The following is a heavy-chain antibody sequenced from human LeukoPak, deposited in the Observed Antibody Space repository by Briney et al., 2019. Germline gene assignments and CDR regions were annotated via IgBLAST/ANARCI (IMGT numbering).Heavy chain of an antibody. Sequence: GGSLRLSCAASGFTFSSYGMSWVRQAPGKGLEWVSAISGSGGSTYYADSVKGRLTISRDNSKNTLYLQMNSLRAEDTAVYYCADRWLHFDYWGQGTLVTVSS. CDR2: ISGSGGST. D-gene: IGHD5-12*01. J-gene: IGHJ4*02. CDR1: GFTFSSYG. V-gene: IGHV3-23*01. CDR3: ADRWLHFDY.